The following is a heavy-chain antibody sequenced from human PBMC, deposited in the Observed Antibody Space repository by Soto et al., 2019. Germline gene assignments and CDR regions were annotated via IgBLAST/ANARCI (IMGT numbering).Heavy chain of an antibody. V-gene: IGHV4-30-4*01. J-gene: IGHJ5*02. D-gene: IGHD5-18*01. CDR1: GGSISSGDYY. Sequence: SETLSLTCTVSGGSISSGDYYWSWIRQPPGKGLEWIGYIYYSGSTYYNPSLKSRVTISVDTSKNQFSLKLSSVTAADTAVYYCARSRGGDTAMPPDPWGQGTLVTVSS. CDR3: ARSRGGDTAMPPDP. CDR2: IYYSGST.